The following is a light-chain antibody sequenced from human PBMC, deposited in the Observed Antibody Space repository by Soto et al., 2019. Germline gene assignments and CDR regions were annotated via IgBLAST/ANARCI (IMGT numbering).Light chain of an antibody. Sequence: QSALTQPASVSGSPGQSITISCTGTSSDVGAYNYVSWYQQHPGKAPKLMIYDVSNRPSGVSNRFSGSKSGNTASLTISGLQAEDEADYYCGSYTISSTLVVFGGGTKVTVL. CDR1: SSDVGAYNY. J-gene: IGLJ2*01. CDR3: GSYTISSTLVV. V-gene: IGLV2-14*01. CDR2: DVS.